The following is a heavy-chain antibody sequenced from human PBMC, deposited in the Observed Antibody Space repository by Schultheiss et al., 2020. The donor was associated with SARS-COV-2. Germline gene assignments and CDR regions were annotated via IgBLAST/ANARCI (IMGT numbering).Heavy chain of an antibody. CDR2: IYYSGST. V-gene: IGHV4-59*12. J-gene: IGHJ3*02. CDR3: ARGVVPAAIDAFDI. CDR1: GGSISSYY. D-gene: IGHD2-2*01. Sequence: SETLSLTCTVSGGSISSYYWSWIRQHPGKGLEWIGYIYYSGSTYYNPSLKSRVTISVDTSKNQFSLKLSSVTAADTAMYYCARGVVPAAIDAFDIWGQGTMVTVSS.